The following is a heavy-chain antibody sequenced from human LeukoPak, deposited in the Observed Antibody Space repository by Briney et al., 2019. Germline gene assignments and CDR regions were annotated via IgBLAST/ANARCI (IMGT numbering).Heavy chain of an antibody. D-gene: IGHD3-3*01. Sequence: SQTLSLTCTVSGGSISSYYWSWIRQPPGKRLEWIGHIYYSGSTNYNPSLKSRVTISVDTSKNQFSLKLSSVTAADTAVYYCASRSSIWSGYQDTLYYFDSWGQGTLVAVSS. V-gene: IGHV4-59*01. CDR2: IYYSGST. CDR3: ASRSSIWSGYQDTLYYFDS. J-gene: IGHJ4*02. CDR1: GGSISSYY.